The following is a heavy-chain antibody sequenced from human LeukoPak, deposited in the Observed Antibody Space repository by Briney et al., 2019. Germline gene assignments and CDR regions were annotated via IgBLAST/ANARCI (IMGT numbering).Heavy chain of an antibody. D-gene: IGHD1-26*01. Sequence: GGSLRLSCAASGFTFSSYSMNWVRQAPGKGLEWVSYISSSSSTIYYADSVKGRFTISRDNAKNSLYLQMNSLTAADTAVYYCARGAYSGSFGYWGQGTLVTVSS. J-gene: IGHJ4*02. V-gene: IGHV3-48*04. CDR1: GFTFSSYS. CDR3: ARGAYSGSFGY. CDR2: ISSSSSTI.